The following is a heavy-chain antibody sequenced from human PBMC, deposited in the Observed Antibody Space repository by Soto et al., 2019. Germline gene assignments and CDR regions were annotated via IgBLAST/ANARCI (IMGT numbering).Heavy chain of an antibody. CDR1: GGSFSGYY. V-gene: IGHV4-34*01. Sequence: QVQLQQWGAGLLKPSETLSLTCAVYGGSFSGYYWSWIRQPPGKGLEWIGEINHSGSTNYNPSLKSRVTISVDTSKNQFSLKLSSVTAADPAVYYCAGVRGSRHAPNDYWGQGTLVTVSS. J-gene: IGHJ4*02. CDR3: AGVRGSRHAPNDY. D-gene: IGHD3-10*01. CDR2: INHSGST.